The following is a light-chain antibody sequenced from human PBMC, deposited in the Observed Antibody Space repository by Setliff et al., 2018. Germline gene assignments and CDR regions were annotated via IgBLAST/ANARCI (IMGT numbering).Light chain of an antibody. J-gene: IGLJ2*01. CDR3: QSYDSSLGGSVG. V-gene: IGLV1-40*01. CDR2: GNS. CDR1: SSNIGAGYD. Sequence: QSVLTQPPSVSGAPGQRVTISCTGSSSNIGAGYDVHWYQQLPGTAPKLLIYGNSNRPSGVPDRFSGSKSGTSASLAITGLQAEDEADYYCQSYDSSLGGSVGFGGGTK.